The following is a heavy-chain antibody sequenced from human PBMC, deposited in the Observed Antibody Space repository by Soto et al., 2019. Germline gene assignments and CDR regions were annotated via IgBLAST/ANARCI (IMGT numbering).Heavy chain of an antibody. V-gene: IGHV3-9*01. CDR2: ISWNSGNI. CDR3: AKYVDNTGWNVAIDP. J-gene: IGHJ5*02. Sequence: PGGRLRLSGAASGFTLGDYAMYWVRQVIGKGLEWVSSISWNSGNIGYADSVKGRFTTSRDNAENSLYLQMNSLRPEDTALYYCAKYVDNTGWNVAIDPWGQRTLLTISS. D-gene: IGHD1-1*01. CDR1: GFTLGDYA.